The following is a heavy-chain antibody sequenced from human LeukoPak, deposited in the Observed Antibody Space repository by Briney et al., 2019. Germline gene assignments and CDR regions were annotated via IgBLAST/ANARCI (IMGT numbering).Heavy chain of an antibody. Sequence: PGGSLRLSCAASGFTFSSYSMNRVRQAPGKGLEWVSSISSSSSYIYYADSVKGRFTISRDNAKNSLYLQMNSLRAEDTAVYYCARGSRIVVVTPLAFDIWGQGTMVTVSS. CDR1: GFTFSSYS. D-gene: IGHD2-21*02. CDR2: ISSSSSYI. V-gene: IGHV3-21*01. J-gene: IGHJ3*02. CDR3: ARGSRIVVVTPLAFDI.